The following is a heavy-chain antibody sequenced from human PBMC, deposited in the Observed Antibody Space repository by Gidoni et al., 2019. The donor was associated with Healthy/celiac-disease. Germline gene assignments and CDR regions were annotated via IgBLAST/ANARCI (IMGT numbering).Heavy chain of an antibody. V-gene: IGHV3-30-3*01. CDR2: ISYDGSNK. CDR1: GFTFSSYA. D-gene: IGHD6-13*01. J-gene: IGHJ6*02. CDR3: ARELRIAVAGVYYGMDV. Sequence: QVQLVESGGGVVQPGRSLRLSCAASGFTFSSYAMHWVRQAPGKGLEWVAVISYDGSNKYYADSVKGRFTISRDNSKNTLYLQMNSLRAEDTAVYYCARELRIAVAGVYYGMDVWGQGTTVTVSS.